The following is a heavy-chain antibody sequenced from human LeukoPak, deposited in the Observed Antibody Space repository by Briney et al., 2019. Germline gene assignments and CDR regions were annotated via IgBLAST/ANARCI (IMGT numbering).Heavy chain of an antibody. CDR2: IYTSGRT. J-gene: IGHJ4*02. CDR1: GGSINTNY. Sequence: PSETLSLTCTVSGGSINTNYWSWVRQSAGKGLEWIGHIYTSGRTNSNPSLKSRVTMSIDKSKNQCSLNLNSVTAADTAVYYCARAPTGTYLDYWGQGTLVTVSS. D-gene: IGHD2-8*02. V-gene: IGHV4-4*07. CDR3: ARAPTGTYLDY.